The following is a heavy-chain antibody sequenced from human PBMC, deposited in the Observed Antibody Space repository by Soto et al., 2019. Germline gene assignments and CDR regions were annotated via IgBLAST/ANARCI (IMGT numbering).Heavy chain of an antibody. CDR2: IWYDGSNK. CDR1: DFTFVSKA. Sequence: GGSLSPSLPPLDFTFVSKASHWSRQAPGRGRNWVAVIWYDGSNKYYADSVKGRFTISRDNSKNTLYLQMNSLRAEDTAVYYCARDGYCSGGSCYSVPVFDYWGQGTLVTVSS. CDR3: ARDGYCSGGSCYSVPVFDY. D-gene: IGHD2-15*01. V-gene: IGHV3-33*08. J-gene: IGHJ4*02.